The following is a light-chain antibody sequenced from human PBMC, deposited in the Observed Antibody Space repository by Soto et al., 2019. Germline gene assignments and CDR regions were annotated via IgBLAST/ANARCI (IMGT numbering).Light chain of an antibody. CDR1: RPNIGSNT. V-gene: IGLV1-44*01. J-gene: IGLJ2*01. Sequence: QAVVTQPPSASGTPGQRVTMSCSGSRPNIGSNTVNWYQQLPGTAPKVLNYSNDQRPSGVPDRFSGSKSGTSASLAISGLQSEDEADYYCAAWDDSLKVVVFGGGTKLTVL. CDR3: AAWDDSLKVVV. CDR2: SND.